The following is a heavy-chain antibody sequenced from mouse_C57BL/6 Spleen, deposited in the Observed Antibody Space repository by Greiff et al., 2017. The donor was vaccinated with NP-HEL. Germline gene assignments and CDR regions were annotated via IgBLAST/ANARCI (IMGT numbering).Heavy chain of an antibody. CDR2: FYPGSGSI. CDR3: ARHEDRTGTYDY. J-gene: IGHJ2*01. Sequence: VKLMESGAELVKPGASVKLSCKASGYTFTEYTIHWVKQRSGQGLEWIGWFYPGSGSIKYNEKFKDKATLTADKSSSTVYMELSRLTSEDSAVYFCARHEDRTGTYDYWGQGTTLTVSS. V-gene: IGHV1-62-2*01. D-gene: IGHD4-1*01. CDR1: GYTFTEYT.